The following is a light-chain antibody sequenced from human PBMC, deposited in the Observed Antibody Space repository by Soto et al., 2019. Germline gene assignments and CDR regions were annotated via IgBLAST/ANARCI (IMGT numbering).Light chain of an antibody. CDR3: TSYATSSPYV. V-gene: IGLV2-14*01. CDR1: SSDVGGYDY. Sequence: QSALTQPASVSGSPGQSITISCTGTSSDVGGYDYVSWYQHHPGKAPKLMIFEVSNRPSEVSNRFSGSKSGNTASLTISGLQVEDEADYYCTSYATSSPYVFGTGTKVTVL. J-gene: IGLJ1*01. CDR2: EVS.